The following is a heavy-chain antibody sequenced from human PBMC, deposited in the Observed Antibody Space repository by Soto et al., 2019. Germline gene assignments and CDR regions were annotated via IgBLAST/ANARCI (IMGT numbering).Heavy chain of an antibody. Sequence: GGSLRLSCAASGFTFSSYAMSWVRQAPGKGLEWVSAISGSGGSTYYADSVKGRFTISRDNSKNTLYLQMNSLRAEHPAVYSCTVLPAAITWFDPWGQGTLVTDSS. CDR3: TVLPAAITWFDP. D-gene: IGHD2-2*01. CDR2: ISGSGGST. J-gene: IGHJ5*02. V-gene: IGHV3-23*01. CDR1: GFTFSSYA.